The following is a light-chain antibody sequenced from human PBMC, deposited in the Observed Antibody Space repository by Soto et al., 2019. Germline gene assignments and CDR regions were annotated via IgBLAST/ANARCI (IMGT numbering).Light chain of an antibody. CDR3: QQYYSTPRT. CDR1: QSALYSSNNKNY. Sequence: DIVMTQSPDSLAVSLGERATINCKSSQSALYSSNNKNYLAWYQQKPGQPPKLLIYWASTRESGVPDRFSGSGSGTDFTITIRSLQAEDVAVYYCQQYYSTPRTFGQGPKVEIK. J-gene: IGKJ1*01. V-gene: IGKV4-1*01. CDR2: WAS.